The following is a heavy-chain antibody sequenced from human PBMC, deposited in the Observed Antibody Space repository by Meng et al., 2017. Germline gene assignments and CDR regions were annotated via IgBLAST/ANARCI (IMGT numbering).Heavy chain of an antibody. CDR2: MNEDGTTI. Sequence: EVPVVESGGGLVQPGGSLRLSCAASGFTISSFWMHWVRQAPGKGRVWVSRMNEDGTTISHAGSVKGRFTISRDSARNTLYLQMNSLRVEDTAVYYCVRDFGGNSDYWGQGTLVTVSS. J-gene: IGHJ4*02. V-gene: IGHV3-74*01. CDR3: VRDFGGNSDY. D-gene: IGHD4-23*01. CDR1: GFTISSFW.